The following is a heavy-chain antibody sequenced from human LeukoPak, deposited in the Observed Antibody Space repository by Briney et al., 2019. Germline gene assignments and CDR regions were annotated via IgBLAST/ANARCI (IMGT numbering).Heavy chain of an antibody. CDR1: GGSFSGYY. V-gene: IGHV4-34*01. CDR2: IIHSGST. Sequence: SETLSLTCAGYGGSFSGYYWTWIRQSPGMGLEWIGEIIHSGSTNYNPSLTSRVTISVDTSKNQFSLELSSVTAADTAVYYCARGILVTVYAAFDYWGQGTLVTVSS. J-gene: IGHJ4*02. CDR3: ARGILVTVYAAFDY. D-gene: IGHD2-8*01.